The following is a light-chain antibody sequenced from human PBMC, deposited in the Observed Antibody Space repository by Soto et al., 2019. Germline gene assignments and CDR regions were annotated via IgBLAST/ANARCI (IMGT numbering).Light chain of an antibody. CDR2: EVS. Sequence: QSALTQPASVSGSPGQSITISCTGTSSDVGGYNYVSWYQQHPGKAPKLMIYEVSNRPSGVSNRFSGSKSGNTACLTISGLQAEDEADYYCSSYTSSSTLKVFGTGTKLTVL. J-gene: IGLJ1*01. V-gene: IGLV2-14*01. CDR1: SSDVGGYNY. CDR3: SSYTSSSTLKV.